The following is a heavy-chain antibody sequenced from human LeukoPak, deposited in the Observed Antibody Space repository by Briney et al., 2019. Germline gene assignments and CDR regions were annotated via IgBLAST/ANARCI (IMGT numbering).Heavy chain of an antibody. CDR3: AKDNRRHYTSGPNPDSLH. Sequence: GRSLRLSCAGSGFIFNNYAMHRVRQPPGKGLEWVSGISWNSGSIDYADSVKGRFTISRDNAKNSLYLQMNSLRVEDTAFYYCAKDNRRHYTSGPNPDSLHWGQGALVTVSS. V-gene: IGHV3-9*01. D-gene: IGHD6-19*01. J-gene: IGHJ4*02. CDR1: GFIFNNYA. CDR2: ISWNSGSI.